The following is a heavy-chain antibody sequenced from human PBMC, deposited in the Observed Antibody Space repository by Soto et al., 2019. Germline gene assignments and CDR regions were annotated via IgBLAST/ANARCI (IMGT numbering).Heavy chain of an antibody. J-gene: IGHJ4*02. CDR2: INPYSGGT. Sequence: QVQLVQSGAEVKKPGASVKVSCKASGYTFTGYYMRWVRQAPGQGLEWMGWINPYSGGTNYAQKFQGWVTMTRDTSISTAYSELSRLRSDDTAVDYFARDPGYRYGLWGYFDYWGQGTLVTGSS. V-gene: IGHV1-2*04. D-gene: IGHD5-18*01. CDR3: ARDPGYRYGLWGYFDY. CDR1: GYTFTGYY.